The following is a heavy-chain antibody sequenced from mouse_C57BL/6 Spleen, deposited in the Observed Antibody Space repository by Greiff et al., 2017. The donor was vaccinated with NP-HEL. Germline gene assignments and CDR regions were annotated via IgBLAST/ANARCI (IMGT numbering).Heavy chain of an antibody. D-gene: IGHD2-3*01. CDR1: GYTFTSYW. CDR2: IDPSDSYT. J-gene: IGHJ2*01. V-gene: IGHV1-50*01. CDR3: ARGEVDGYPFDY. Sequence: QVQLQQPGAELVKPGASVKLSCKASGYTFTSYWMQWVKQRPGQGLEWIVEIDPSDSYTNYNQKFKGKATLTVDTSSSTAYMQLSSLTSEDSAVYYCARGEVDGYPFDYWGQGTTLTVSS.